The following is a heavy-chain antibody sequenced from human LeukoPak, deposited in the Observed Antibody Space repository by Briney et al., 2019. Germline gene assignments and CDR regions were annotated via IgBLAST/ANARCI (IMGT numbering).Heavy chain of an antibody. J-gene: IGHJ1*01. Sequence: GGSLRLSCAASGFTFSSYWMSWVRQAPGKGLEWVASIKQDGSETYYVDSVKGRFTISRDNAEKSLFLQMNSLRAEDTAVYYSARTRTCPGTTCYSAKYAEYFQEWGQGTLVTVSS. D-gene: IGHD2-2*01. V-gene: IGHV3-7*01. CDR3: ARTRTCPGTTCYSAKYAEYFQE. CDR2: IKQDGSET. CDR1: GFTFSSYW.